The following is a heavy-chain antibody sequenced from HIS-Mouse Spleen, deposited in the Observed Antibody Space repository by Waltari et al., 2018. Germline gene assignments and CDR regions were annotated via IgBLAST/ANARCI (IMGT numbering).Heavy chain of an antibody. Sequence: QVQLVESGGGVVQPGRSLRLSCAASGFPFRSYGLHWARPAPGKGLEWVAVIWYDGSNKYYADSVKGRFTISRDNSKNTLYLQMNSLRAEDTAVYYCAKGGLMVYAIGDYWGQGTLVTVSS. V-gene: IGHV3-33*06. J-gene: IGHJ4*02. CDR1: GFPFRSYG. CDR3: AKGGLMVYAIGDY. CDR2: IWYDGSNK. D-gene: IGHD2-8*01.